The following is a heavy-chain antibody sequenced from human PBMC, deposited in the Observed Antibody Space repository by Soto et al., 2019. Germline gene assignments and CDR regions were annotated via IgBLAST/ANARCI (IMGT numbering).Heavy chain of an antibody. CDR2: ISAYNGNT. V-gene: IGHV1-18*01. Sequence: QVQLVQSGAEVKKPGASVKVSCKASGYTFTSYGISWVRQAPGQGLEWMGWISAYNGNTNYAQKLQGRVTMTTDTSTSXXYXEXXSLTSDDTAVYYCARVGGDYDILTGYYYYYYGMDVWGQGTTVTVSS. CDR3: ARVGGDYDILTGYYYYYYGMDV. D-gene: IGHD3-9*01. CDR1: GYTFTSYG. J-gene: IGHJ6*02.